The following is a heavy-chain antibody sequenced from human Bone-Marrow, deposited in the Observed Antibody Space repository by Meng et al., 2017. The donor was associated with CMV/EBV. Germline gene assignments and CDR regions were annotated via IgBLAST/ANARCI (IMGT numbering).Heavy chain of an antibody. CDR2: IGTAGDT. V-gene: IGHV3-13*01. Sequence: GESLKISCAASGFTFSSYDMHWVRQATGKGLEWVSAIGTAGDTYYPGSVKGRLTISRENAKNSLYLQMNSLRAGDTAVYYCARAIVGALGMDVWGQGTTVTVSS. CDR3: ARAIVGALGMDV. CDR1: GFTFSSYD. D-gene: IGHD1-26*01. J-gene: IGHJ6*02.